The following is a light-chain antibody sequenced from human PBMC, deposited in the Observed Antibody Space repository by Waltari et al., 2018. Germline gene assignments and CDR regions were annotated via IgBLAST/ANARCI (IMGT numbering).Light chain of an antibody. CDR3: SSYTSSSTWV. V-gene: IGLV2-14*03. Sequence: QSALTQPASVSGSPGQSITISCTGTSSDVGGYNYVSWYQQHPGKAPKLMIDDVSNRPAGVAKRFSGSKSGNTAYLTISGLQAEDEADYYCSSYTSSSTWVFGGGTKLTVL. CDR2: DVS. CDR1: SSDVGGYNY. J-gene: IGLJ3*02.